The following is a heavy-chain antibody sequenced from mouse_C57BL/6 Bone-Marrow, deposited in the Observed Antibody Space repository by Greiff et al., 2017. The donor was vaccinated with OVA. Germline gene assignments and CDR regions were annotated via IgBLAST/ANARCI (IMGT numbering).Heavy chain of an antibody. V-gene: IGHV5-4*03. CDR1: GFTFSSYA. D-gene: IGHD1-1*01. CDR3: ARGSITTVVEGFAY. Sequence: EVKLVESGGGLVKPGGSLKLSCAASGFTFSSYAMSWVRQTPEKRLEWVATISDGGSYTYYPDNVKGRFTISRDNAKNNLYLQMSHLKSEDTAMYYCARGSITTVVEGFAYWGQGTLVTVSA. CDR2: ISDGGSYT. J-gene: IGHJ3*01.